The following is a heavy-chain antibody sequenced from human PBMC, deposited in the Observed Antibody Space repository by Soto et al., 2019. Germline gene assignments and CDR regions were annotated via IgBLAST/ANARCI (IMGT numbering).Heavy chain of an antibody. CDR1: GGLFSSYA. V-gene: IGHV1-69*13. J-gene: IGHJ4*02. Sequence: ASVKVSCKDTGGLFSSYAVSWVRQAPGQGLEWMGGIIPVFDTVYYAQKFQGRVTITADESTNTAYMELSRLRSEDTAMYYCARGGSGYVWFNEFWGQGTLVTVSA. CDR3: ARGGSGYVWFNEF. D-gene: IGHD3-22*01. CDR2: IIPVFDTV.